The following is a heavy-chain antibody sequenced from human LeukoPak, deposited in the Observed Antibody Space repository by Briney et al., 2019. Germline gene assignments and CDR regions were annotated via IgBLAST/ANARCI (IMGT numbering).Heavy chain of an antibody. D-gene: IGHD3-10*01. CDR3: ARDLSGFDY. J-gene: IGHJ4*02. CDR1: GYTFTSYY. V-gene: IGHV1-46*01. CDR2: INPSGGST. Sequence: ASVKVSCKASGYTFTSYYMHWVRQAPGQGLEWMGIINPSGGSTSYAQKFQGRVTMTTDTSTSTAYMELRSLRSDDTAVYYCARDLSGFDYWGQGTLVTVSS.